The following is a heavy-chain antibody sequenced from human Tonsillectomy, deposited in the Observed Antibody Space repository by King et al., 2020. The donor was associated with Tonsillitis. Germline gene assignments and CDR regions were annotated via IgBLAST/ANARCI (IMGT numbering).Heavy chain of an antibody. D-gene: IGHD1-26*01. Sequence: VQLVESGGGLVKPGGSLRLSCAASVFTFSDYYMSWIRQAPGKGLEWVSYISISSTYTTYADSVKGRYTISRDNANNSLFLQMNSLRAEDTAVYYCARDTSSGSYITFDIWGQGTVVTVSS. V-gene: IGHV3-11*05. CDR1: VFTFSDYY. CDR3: ARDTSSGSYITFDI. CDR2: ISISSTYT. J-gene: IGHJ3*02.